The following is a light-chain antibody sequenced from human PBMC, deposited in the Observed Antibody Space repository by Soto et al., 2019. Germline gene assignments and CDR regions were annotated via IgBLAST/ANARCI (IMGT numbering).Light chain of an antibody. J-gene: IGKJ5*01. CDR3: MQALQTPIT. V-gene: IGKV2-28*01. CDR1: QRLLFSNGYNY. CDR2: LGS. Sequence: DIVMTQSPDSLAVSLGERASISCRSSQRLLFSNGYNYLDWYLQKPGQSPQLLIYLGSTRASGVPDRFSGSGSGTDFTLKISRVEAEDVGVYYCMQALQTPITFGQGTRLEIK.